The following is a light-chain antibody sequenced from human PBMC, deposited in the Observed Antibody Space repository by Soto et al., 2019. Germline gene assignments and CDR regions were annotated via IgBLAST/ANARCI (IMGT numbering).Light chain of an antibody. CDR3: SSYTSSSTLYV. J-gene: IGLJ1*01. CDR2: DVS. V-gene: IGLV2-14*01. CDR1: SSDVGVYNY. Sequence: SVLPQPASVSVSPGQSITISCTGTSSDVGVYNYVSWFQQHPGKAPKLMIYDVSDRPSGVSYRFSGSKSGDTASLTISGLQAEDEADYYCSSYTSSSTLYVFGTGTKVTVL.